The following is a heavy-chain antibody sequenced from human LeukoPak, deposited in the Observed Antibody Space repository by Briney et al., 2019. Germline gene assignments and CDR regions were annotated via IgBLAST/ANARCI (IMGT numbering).Heavy chain of an antibody. CDR2: IYYSGST. V-gene: IGHV4-59*12. D-gene: IGHD2-2*01. CDR3: ARGDCSSTSCWRYFDL. J-gene: IGHJ2*01. Sequence: PSETLSLTCAVYGGSLSGYYWSWIRQPPGKGLEWVGHIYYSGSTNYNPSLKSRVTISVDTSKNHFSLKLTSVTAADTAVYYCARGDCSSTSCWRYFDLWGRGTLVTVSS. CDR1: GGSLSGYY.